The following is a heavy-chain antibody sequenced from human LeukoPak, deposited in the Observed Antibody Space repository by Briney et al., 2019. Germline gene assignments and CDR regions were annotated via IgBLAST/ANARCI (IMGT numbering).Heavy chain of an antibody. J-gene: IGHJ6*02. Sequence: PSETLSLTCAVYGGSFSGYYWSWIRQPPGKGLEWIGYIYYSGSTYYNPSLKSRVTISVDTSKNQFSLKLSSVTAADTAVYYCAREYKTHYYGMDVGGQGTTVTVSS. CDR1: GGSFSGYY. V-gene: IGHV4-34*09. CDR3: AREYKTHYYGMDV. D-gene: IGHD1-14*01. CDR2: IYYSGST.